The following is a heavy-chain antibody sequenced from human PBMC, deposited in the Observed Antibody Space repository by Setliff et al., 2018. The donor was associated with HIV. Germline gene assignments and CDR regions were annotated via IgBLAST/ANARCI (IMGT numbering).Heavy chain of an antibody. Sequence: GASVKVSCKPSGYTFTAYGLSWVRQAPGRGLEWMGWISTYSDETSYAQKLQGRVTMTTDTSTSTAYMELRRLRFDDTAVYYCARDVEHMMDVWGQGTTVTVSS. V-gene: IGHV1-18*01. J-gene: IGHJ6*02. CDR3: ARDVEHMMDV. CDR1: GYTFTAYG. CDR2: ISTYSDET.